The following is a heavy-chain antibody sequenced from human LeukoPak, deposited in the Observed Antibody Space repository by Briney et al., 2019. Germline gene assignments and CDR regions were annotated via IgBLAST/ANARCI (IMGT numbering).Heavy chain of an antibody. J-gene: IGHJ3*02. D-gene: IGHD6-19*01. Sequence: PGGSLRLSCVASGFSLGPFWMTWVRQAPGKGLEWVANIRGDASRLYYVDSVKGRFTISRDNAKNSLYLQMSNLRAEDTSVYYCARDRNYCSSDRCYDVFDIWGQGTMVTVSS. CDR1: GFSLGPFW. CDR3: ARDRNYCSSDRCYDVFDI. CDR2: IRGDASRL. V-gene: IGHV3-7*01.